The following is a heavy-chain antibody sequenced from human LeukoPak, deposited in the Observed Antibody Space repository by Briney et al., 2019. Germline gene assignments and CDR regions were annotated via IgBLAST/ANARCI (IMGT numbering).Heavy chain of an antibody. Sequence: GGSLRLSCAASGFTFSHYWMHWVRQAPGKGVEWVSAISGSGGSTYYADSVKGRFTISRDNSKNTLYLKMNSLRAEDTAVYYCAKDFHRGSTRIVVVMGAFDTWGQGKMVTVSP. CDR3: AKDFHRGSTRIVVVMGAFDT. D-gene: IGHD3-22*01. CDR2: ISGSGGST. J-gene: IGHJ3*02. CDR1: GFTFSHYW. V-gene: IGHV3-23*01.